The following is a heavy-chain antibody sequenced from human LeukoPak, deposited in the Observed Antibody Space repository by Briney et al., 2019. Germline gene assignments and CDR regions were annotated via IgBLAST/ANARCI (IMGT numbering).Heavy chain of an antibody. J-gene: IGHJ4*02. CDR2: ISPSGDTI. V-gene: IGHV3-11*01. Sequence: GGSLRLSCAISGFTFRDYYMAWIRQAPGKGLEWISYISPSGDTIYYANSVKGRFTVSGDNARNSLYLQMNSLRADDTALYYCARQAYPWKYWGQGTLVTVSS. D-gene: IGHD3-16*01. CDR3: ARQAYPWKY. CDR1: GFTFRDYY.